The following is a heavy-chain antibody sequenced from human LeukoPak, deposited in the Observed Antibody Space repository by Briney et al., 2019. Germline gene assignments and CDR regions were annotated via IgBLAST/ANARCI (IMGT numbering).Heavy chain of an antibody. CDR1: GYSFTSHW. V-gene: IGHV5-10-1*01. CDR2: IDPSDSYT. J-gene: IGHJ6*02. D-gene: IGHD3-9*01. Sequence: GESLKISCKGSGYSFTSHWIGWVRQMPGKGLEWMGRIDPSDSYTKYSPSFQGHVTISGDKSISTVYLQWSSLKASDTAMYFCARVGTFDWSYYYYYGMDVWGQGTTVTVS. CDR3: ARVGTFDWSYYYYYGMDV.